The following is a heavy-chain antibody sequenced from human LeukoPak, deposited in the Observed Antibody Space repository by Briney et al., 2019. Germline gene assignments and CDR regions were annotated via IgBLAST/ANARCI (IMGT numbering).Heavy chain of an antibody. Sequence: GRSLRLSCEASGFTFDDYAMHWVRQAPGKGLEWVSSISWNSGSIGYADSVKGRFTMSRDNAKKSLYLQMNSLRAEDTAFYYCAKDMVAVAGTGYFHHWGQGTLVTVSS. CDR3: AKDMVAVAGTGYFHH. CDR1: GFTFDDYA. D-gene: IGHD6-19*01. J-gene: IGHJ1*01. V-gene: IGHV3-9*01. CDR2: ISWNSGSI.